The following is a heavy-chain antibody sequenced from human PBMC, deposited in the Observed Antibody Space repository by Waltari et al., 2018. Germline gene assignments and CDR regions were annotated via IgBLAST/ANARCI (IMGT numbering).Heavy chain of an antibody. D-gene: IGHD3-10*02. J-gene: IGHJ3*02. V-gene: IGHV3-21*01. CDR3: ARMLDAFDI. CDR1: GFTSSNFT. Sequence: EVQLVESGGGLVKPGGSLRLSCAASGFTSSNFTINWVRQTPGRGLEWVSSIGPTSRYIYYADSMKGRFTISRDNAKNSLSLQMDSLRAEDTAVYYCARMLDAFDIWGHGTMVTVSS. CDR2: IGPTSRYI.